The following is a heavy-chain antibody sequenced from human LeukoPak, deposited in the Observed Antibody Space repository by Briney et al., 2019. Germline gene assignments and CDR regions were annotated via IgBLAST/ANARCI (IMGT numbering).Heavy chain of an antibody. CDR3: ARVSDILTGYYPEKYYFDY. D-gene: IGHD3-9*01. CDR2: MNPNSGNT. Sequence: GASVKVSCKASGCTFSNYDINWVRQATGQGLEWMGWMNPNSGNTGYAQKFQGRVTMTRNTSISTAYMELSSLRSEDTAVYYCARVSDILTGYYPEKYYFDYWGQGTLVTVSS. J-gene: IGHJ4*02. V-gene: IGHV1-8*01. CDR1: GCTFSNYD.